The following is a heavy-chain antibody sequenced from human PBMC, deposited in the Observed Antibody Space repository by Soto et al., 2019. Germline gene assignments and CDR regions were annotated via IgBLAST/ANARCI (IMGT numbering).Heavy chain of an antibody. CDR3: ARAAGPSVDTAMDYYYYGMDV. J-gene: IGHJ6*02. Sequence: ASVKVSCKASGYTFTGYYMHWVRQAPGQGLEWMGWINPNSGGTNYAQKFQGWVTMTRDTSISTAYMELSRLRSDDTAVYYCARAAGPSVDTAMDYYYYGMDVWGQGTTVTVSS. CDR1: GYTFTGYY. V-gene: IGHV1-2*04. D-gene: IGHD5-18*01. CDR2: INPNSGGT.